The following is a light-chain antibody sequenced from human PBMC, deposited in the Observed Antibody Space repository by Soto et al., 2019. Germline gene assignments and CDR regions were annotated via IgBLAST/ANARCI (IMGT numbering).Light chain of an antibody. CDR3: GTWDSSLSAWV. CDR2: ENH. Sequence: QSVLTQPPSVSAAPGQKVTISCSGSSSNIGNNYVSWYQQLPGTAPKLLIYENHKRPSGIPDRFSGSKSGTSATLGITGLQTGDEADYYCGTWDSSLSAWVFGRGTKLTVL. J-gene: IGLJ3*02. CDR1: SSNIGNNY. V-gene: IGLV1-51*02.